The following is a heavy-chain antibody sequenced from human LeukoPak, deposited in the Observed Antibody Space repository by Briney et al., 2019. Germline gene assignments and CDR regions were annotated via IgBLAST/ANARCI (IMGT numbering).Heavy chain of an antibody. CDR1: GFTFSSYA. V-gene: IGHV3-23*01. J-gene: IGHJ4*02. CDR2: ISGSGGST. Sequence: TGGSLRLSCAASGFTFSSYAMSWVRQAPGKGLEWVSAISGSGGSTYYADSVKGRFTISRDNSKNTLYLQMNSLRAEDTAVYYCAGGEGSYPAGSCFDYWGQGTLVTVSS. CDR3: AGGEGSYPAGSCFDY. D-gene: IGHD3-16*02.